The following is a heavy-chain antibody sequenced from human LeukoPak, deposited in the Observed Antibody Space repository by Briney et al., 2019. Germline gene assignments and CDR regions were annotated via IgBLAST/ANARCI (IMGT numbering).Heavy chain of an antibody. D-gene: IGHD3-10*01. J-gene: IGHJ4*02. Sequence: GGSLRLSCAASGFTVSSDYMSWVRQAPGKGLERVSVIYSGGSTYYADSVKGRFTISRDNSKNTLYLQMNSLRAEDTAVYYCARDTSGLFDYWGQGTLVTVSS. CDR2: IYSGGST. CDR1: GFTVSSDY. CDR3: ARDTSGLFDY. V-gene: IGHV3-66*01.